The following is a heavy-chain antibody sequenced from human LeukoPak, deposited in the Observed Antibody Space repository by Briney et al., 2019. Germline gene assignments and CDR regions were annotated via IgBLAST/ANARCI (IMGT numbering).Heavy chain of an antibody. CDR1: GGSISSYY. CDR3: ARGSSGWARDDAFDI. Sequence: SETLSLTCTVSGGSISSYYWSWIRQPAGKGLEWIGRIYTSGSTNYNPSLKRRVTMSVDTSKNQFSLKLSSVTAADTAVYYCARGSSGWARDDAFDIWGQGTMVTVSS. J-gene: IGHJ3*02. CDR2: IYTSGST. V-gene: IGHV4-4*07. D-gene: IGHD6-19*01.